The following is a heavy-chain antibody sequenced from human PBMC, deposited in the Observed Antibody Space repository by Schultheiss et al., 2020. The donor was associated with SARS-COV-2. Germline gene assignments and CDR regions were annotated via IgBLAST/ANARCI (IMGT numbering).Heavy chain of an antibody. D-gene: IGHD1-26*01. Sequence: SETLSLTCTVSGGSISSYYWSWIRQHPGKGLEWIGYIYYSGSTYYNPSLKSRVTISVDTSKNQFSLKLSSVTAADTAVYYCARDNGGSYPYYYYYGMDVWGQGTTVTVSS. CDR3: ARDNGGSYPYYYYYGMDV. J-gene: IGHJ6*02. CDR2: IYYSGST. CDR1: GGSISSYY. V-gene: IGHV4-59*12.